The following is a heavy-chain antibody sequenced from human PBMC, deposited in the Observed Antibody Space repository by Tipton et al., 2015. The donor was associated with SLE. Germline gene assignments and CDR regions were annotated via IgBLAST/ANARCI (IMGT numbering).Heavy chain of an antibody. V-gene: IGHV3-53*01. CDR2: LYDGGDT. Sequence: GSLRLSCAASGFYVGDSYMSWVRQVPGKGLEWVSILYDGGDTYYADSVKGRSTISRDTSKNTVSLQINGLKSEDTAVYFCARIGVVGACVAGSCYGDAFAVCGQGTIVTVSS. CDR1: GFYVGDSY. J-gene: IGHJ3*01. D-gene: IGHD1-26*01. CDR3: ARIGVVGACVAGSCYGDAFAV.